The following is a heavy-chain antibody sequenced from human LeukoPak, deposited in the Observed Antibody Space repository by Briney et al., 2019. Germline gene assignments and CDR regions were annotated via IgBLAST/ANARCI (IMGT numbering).Heavy chain of an antibody. CDR2: IKSDGSSK. Sequence: GGSLRLSCVATGFIFSSYWMHWVRQAPGKGLVWVSRIKSDGSSKSYADSVKGRCTISRDNDKNTLYLQMNSLRAEDTAVYYCASASAARYAFDIWGQGTMVTVSS. CDR1: GFIFSSYW. D-gene: IGHD6-6*01. J-gene: IGHJ3*02. CDR3: ASASAARYAFDI. V-gene: IGHV3-74*01.